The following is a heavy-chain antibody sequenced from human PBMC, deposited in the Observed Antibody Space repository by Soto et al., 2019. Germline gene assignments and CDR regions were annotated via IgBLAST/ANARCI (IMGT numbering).Heavy chain of an antibody. CDR3: TRSSGMDV. CDR1: GDSVSSNSAA. J-gene: IGHJ6*02. Sequence: SETLSLTCAISGDSVSSNSAAWNWIRQSPSRGLEWLGATYYKSKWYNDYAVSVKSRIIINPDTSKNQFSLQLNSVTPEDTAVYYCTRSSGMDVWGQGTTVTVSS. CDR2: TYYKSKWYN. V-gene: IGHV6-1*01.